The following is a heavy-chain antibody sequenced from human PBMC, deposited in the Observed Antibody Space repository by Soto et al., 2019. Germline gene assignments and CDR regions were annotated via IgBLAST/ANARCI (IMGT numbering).Heavy chain of an antibody. V-gene: IGHV3-30-3*01. CDR1: GFTFSSYA. CDR3: ARDRGYYYGSGSFDYYYYGMDV. Sequence: QVQLVESGGGVVQPGRSLRLSCAASGFTFSSYAMHWVRQAPGKGLEWVAVISYDGSNKYYADSVKGRFTISRDNSKNTLYLQMISLRAEDTAVYYCARDRGYYYGSGSFDYYYYGMDVWGQGTTVTVSS. D-gene: IGHD3-10*01. J-gene: IGHJ6*02. CDR2: ISYDGSNK.